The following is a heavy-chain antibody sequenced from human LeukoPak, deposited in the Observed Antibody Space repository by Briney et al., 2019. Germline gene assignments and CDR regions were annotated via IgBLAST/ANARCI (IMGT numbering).Heavy chain of an antibody. CDR3: ARERIGAGRWFDP. CDR2: IYYSGST. D-gene: IGHD3-16*01. Sequence: SETLSLTCTVSGGSISSYYWSWIRQPPGKGLEWIGYIYYSGSTNYNPSLKSRVTISVDTSKNQFSLKLSSVTAADTAVYYCARERIGAGRWFDPWGQGTLVTVSS. V-gene: IGHV4-59*01. CDR1: GGSISSYY. J-gene: IGHJ5*02.